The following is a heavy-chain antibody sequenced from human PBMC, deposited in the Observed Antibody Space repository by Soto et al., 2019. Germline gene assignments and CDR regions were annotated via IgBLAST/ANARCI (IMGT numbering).Heavy chain of an antibody. Sequence: SETLSLTCTVSGGSISSYYWSWMRQPPGKGLEWIGYIYYSGSTYYNPSLKSRVTISVDTSKNQFSLKLSSVTAADTAVYYCARDYADDYGGNFLDYWGQGTLVTVSS. D-gene: IGHD4-17*01. CDR2: IYYSGST. CDR1: GGSISSYY. V-gene: IGHV4-59*12. CDR3: ARDYADDYGGNFLDY. J-gene: IGHJ4*02.